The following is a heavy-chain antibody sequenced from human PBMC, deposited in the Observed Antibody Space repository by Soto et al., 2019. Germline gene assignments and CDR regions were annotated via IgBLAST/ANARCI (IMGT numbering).Heavy chain of an antibody. D-gene: IGHD2-8*01. CDR2: ISWDGGST. CDR1: GFTFDDYT. V-gene: IGHV3-43*01. Sequence: SGGSLRLSCAASGFTFDDYTMHWVRQAPGKGLEWVSLISWDGGSTYYADSVKGRFTISRDNSKNSLYLQMNSLRTEDTALYYCAKDKAVSYAGNYYGMDVWGQGTTVTVSS. CDR3: AKDKAVSYAGNYYGMDV. J-gene: IGHJ6*02.